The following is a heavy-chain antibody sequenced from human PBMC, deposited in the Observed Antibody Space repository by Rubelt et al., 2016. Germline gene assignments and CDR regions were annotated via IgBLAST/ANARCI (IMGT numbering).Heavy chain of an antibody. CDR2: INHSGST. Sequence: QVQLQQWGAGLLKPSETLSLTCAVYGGSFSGYYWSWIRQSPGKGLEWIGEINHSGSTNYNPSLKSRVTISTDASKNQFSLKMTSVTAAETAGDYCARHGRVTTFDYWGQGTLVTVSS. V-gene: IGHV4-34*01. CDR3: ARHGRVTTFDY. J-gene: IGHJ4*02. D-gene: IGHD4-17*01. CDR1: GGSFSGYY.